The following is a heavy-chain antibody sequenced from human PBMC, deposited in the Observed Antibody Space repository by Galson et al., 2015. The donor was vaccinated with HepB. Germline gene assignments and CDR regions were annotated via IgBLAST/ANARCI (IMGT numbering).Heavy chain of an antibody. CDR1: GYTFTSYG. D-gene: IGHD2-2*01. Sequence: PVKVGCKASGYTFTSYGISWVRQAPGQGLEGMGWIRAYNGNTNYAQKLQGRVTITTDTSTSTAYMELRSLRSDDTAVYYCARDGDCSSTSCSDFDYWRQGTLVTVSS. CDR3: ARDGDCSSTSCSDFDY. V-gene: IGHV1-18*01. CDR2: IRAYNGNT. J-gene: IGHJ4*02.